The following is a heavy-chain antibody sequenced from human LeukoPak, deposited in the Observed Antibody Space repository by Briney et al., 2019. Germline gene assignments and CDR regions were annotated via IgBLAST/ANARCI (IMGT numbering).Heavy chain of an antibody. CDR3: ARDPYNGYYGDDYYYYMDV. V-gene: IGHV3-66*01. J-gene: IGHJ6*03. CDR1: GFTVSSNY. CDR2: IYSGGST. Sequence: GGSLRLSCAASGFTVSSNYTSWVRQAPGKGLEWVSVIYSGGSTYYADSVKGRFTISRDNAKNSLSLQMNSLRAEDTAVYYCARDPYNGYYGDDYYYYMDVWGKGTTVTISS. D-gene: IGHD4-17*01.